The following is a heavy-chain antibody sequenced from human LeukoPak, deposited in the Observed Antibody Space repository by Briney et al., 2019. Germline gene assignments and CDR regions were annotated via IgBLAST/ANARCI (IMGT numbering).Heavy chain of an antibody. CDR3: ARGRYGMDV. CDR2: IKLDGSEK. J-gene: IGHJ6*02. CDR1: EFTFSRYW. V-gene: IGHV3-7*03. Sequence: PGGSLRLSCAGSEFTFSRYWLTWVRQAPGKGLEWVANIKLDGSEKYYVDSVKDRFTISRDNAKKSLYLQMNSLRVEDTAVYYCARGRYGMDVWGQGTTVTVSS.